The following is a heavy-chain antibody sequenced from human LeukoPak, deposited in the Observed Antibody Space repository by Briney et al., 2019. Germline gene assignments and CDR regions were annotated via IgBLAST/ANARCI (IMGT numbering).Heavy chain of an antibody. Sequence: TGGSLRLSCAASGFTFSSYSMNWVRQAQGKGLEWVSSISSSSSYIYYADSVKGRFTISRDNAKNSLYLQMNSLRAEDTAVYYCARDNLRYGSGSMADYWGQGTLVTVSS. D-gene: IGHD3-10*01. CDR1: GFTFSSYS. CDR2: ISSSSSYI. CDR3: ARDNLRYGSGSMADY. J-gene: IGHJ4*02. V-gene: IGHV3-21*01.